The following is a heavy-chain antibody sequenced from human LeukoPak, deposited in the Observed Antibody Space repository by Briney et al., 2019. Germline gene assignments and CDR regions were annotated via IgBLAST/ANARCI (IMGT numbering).Heavy chain of an antibody. V-gene: IGHV4-59*11. D-gene: IGHD5-12*01. CDR3: ASGGYGYYFGY. CDR1: GGSISSHY. J-gene: IGHJ4*02. Sequence: SETLSLTCTVSGGSISSHYWSWIRQPPGKGLEWIGYIYYSGSTNYNPSLKSRVTISVDTSKNQFSLKLSSVTAADTAVYYCASGGYGYYFGYWGQGTLVTVSS. CDR2: IYYSGST.